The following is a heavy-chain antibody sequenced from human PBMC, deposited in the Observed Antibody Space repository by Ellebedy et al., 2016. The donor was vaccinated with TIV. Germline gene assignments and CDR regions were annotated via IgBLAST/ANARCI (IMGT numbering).Heavy chain of an antibody. CDR3: AIVVSSWSAFDI. D-gene: IGHD6-13*01. CDR2: INPNSGGT. Sequence: AASVKVSCKASGYTFTSYGISWVRQAPGQGLEWMGWINPNSGGTNYAQKFQGRVTMTRDTSISTAYMELSRLRSDDTAVYYCAIVVSSWSAFDIWGQGTMVTVSS. CDR1: GYTFTSYG. J-gene: IGHJ3*02. V-gene: IGHV1-2*02.